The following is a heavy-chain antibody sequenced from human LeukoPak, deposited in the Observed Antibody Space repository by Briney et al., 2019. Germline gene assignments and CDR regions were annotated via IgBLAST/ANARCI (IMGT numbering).Heavy chain of an antibody. CDR3: ARGGGYAYYYDSSAQTRAWFDP. D-gene: IGHD3-22*01. J-gene: IGHJ5*02. Sequence: GASVKVSCKASGYTFTSYYMHWVRQAPGQGLEWMGIINPSGGSTSYTQKFQGRVTMTRDMSTSTVYMELSSLRPEDTAVYYCARGGGYAYYYDSSAQTRAWFDPWGQGTLVTVSS. CDR2: INPSGGST. CDR1: GYTFTSYY. V-gene: IGHV1-46*01.